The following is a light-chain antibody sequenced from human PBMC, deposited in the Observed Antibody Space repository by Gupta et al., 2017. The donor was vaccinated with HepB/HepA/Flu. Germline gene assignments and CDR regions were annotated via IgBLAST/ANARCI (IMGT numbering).Light chain of an antibody. CDR1: QGISSY. CDR2: AAS. Sequence: VIWMTPSQSLLTAFTGDRVTISCRMRQGISSYLAWYQQKPGKAPELLIYAASTLQSVVPSMFSGSGAGKDFTLTISCLQSEDFATYYWQQYYSFPDSFGQGTKLEIK. J-gene: IGKJ2*03. V-gene: IGKV1D-8*01. CDR3: QQYYSFPDS.